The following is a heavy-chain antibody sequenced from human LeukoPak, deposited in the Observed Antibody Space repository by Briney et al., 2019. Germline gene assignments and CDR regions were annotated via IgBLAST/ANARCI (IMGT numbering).Heavy chain of an antibody. Sequence: SVKVSCKASGGTFSSYTISWVRQAPGQGLEWMGRIIPILGIANYAQKFQGRVTITADKSTSTAYMELSSLRSEDTGVYYCARDLDLSSGSPGGAAAWGQGTLVTVSS. CDR1: GGTFSSYT. D-gene: IGHD3-3*01. J-gene: IGHJ4*02. CDR3: ARDLDLSSGSPGGAAA. V-gene: IGHV1-69*04. CDR2: IIPILGIA.